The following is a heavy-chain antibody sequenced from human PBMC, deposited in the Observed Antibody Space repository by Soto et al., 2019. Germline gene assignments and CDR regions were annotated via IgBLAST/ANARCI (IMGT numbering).Heavy chain of an antibody. Sequence: PGKGLEWIGYIYHSGSTYYNPSLKSRVTISVDRSKNKFSLKRSSVTAADTAVYYCARGLIAARDRGFAPWGQGTPVTVSS. CDR3: ARGLIAARDRGFAP. J-gene: IGHJ5*02. CDR2: IYHSGST. V-gene: IGHV4-30-2*01. D-gene: IGHD6-6*01.